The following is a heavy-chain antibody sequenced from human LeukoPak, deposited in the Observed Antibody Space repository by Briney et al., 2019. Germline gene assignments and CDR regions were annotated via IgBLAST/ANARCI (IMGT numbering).Heavy chain of an antibody. V-gene: IGHV4-59*01. CDR2: IYYSGDT. CDR3: ARDKQPGDH. Sequence: SETLSLTCTLSGGSLCSYYWGWIRQPPGKGLEWIGYIYYSGDTTHNPSLRSRVSISVDTPKNQFSLKLNSVAAADTAVYYCARDKQPGDHWGQGILVTVSS. CDR1: GGSLCSYY. J-gene: IGHJ4*02. D-gene: IGHD5-18*01.